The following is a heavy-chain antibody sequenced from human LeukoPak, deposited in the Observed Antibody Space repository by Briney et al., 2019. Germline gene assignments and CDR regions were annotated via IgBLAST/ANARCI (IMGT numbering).Heavy chain of an antibody. V-gene: IGHV3-33*01. J-gene: IGHJ4*02. CDR2: IWYDGSNK. D-gene: IGHD3-10*01. Sequence: PGGSLRLSCAASGFTFSSYGMHWVRQAPGKGLEWVAVIWYDGSNKYYADSVKGRFTISRDNAKDSLYLQMTSLRDEDTAVYYCARVSGSYYFDYWGQGTLVTVSP. CDR1: GFTFSSYG. CDR3: ARVSGSYYFDY.